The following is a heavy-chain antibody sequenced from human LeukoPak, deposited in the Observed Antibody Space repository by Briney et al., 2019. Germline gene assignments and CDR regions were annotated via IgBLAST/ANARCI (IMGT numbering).Heavy chain of an antibody. D-gene: IGHD3-22*01. CDR3: ARGVAGYYDNSGYYYGHWFDP. CDR2: IYYSGSI. J-gene: IGHJ5*02. Sequence: SETLSLTCTVSGGSISSGDYYWSWIRQPPGKGLEWIGYIYYSGSIYYNPSLKSRVTISVDTSKNQFSLKLSSVTAADTAVYYCARGVAGYYDNSGYYYGHWFDPWGQGTLVTVSS. CDR1: GGSISSGDYY. V-gene: IGHV4-30-4*01.